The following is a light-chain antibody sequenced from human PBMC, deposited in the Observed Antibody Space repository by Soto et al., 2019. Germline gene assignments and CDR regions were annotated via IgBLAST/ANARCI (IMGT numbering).Light chain of an antibody. CDR1: NIGSKS. CDR2: YGT. V-gene: IGLV3-21*04. Sequence: SYELTQPPSVAMAPGKTARITCGGNNIGSKSVHWYQQKPGQAPVLVINYGTDRPSGIPERFSGSKSENTATLTISRVEAGDEADYYCQVWDSSSDHLIFGGGTKLTVL. CDR3: QVWDSSSDHLI. J-gene: IGLJ2*01.